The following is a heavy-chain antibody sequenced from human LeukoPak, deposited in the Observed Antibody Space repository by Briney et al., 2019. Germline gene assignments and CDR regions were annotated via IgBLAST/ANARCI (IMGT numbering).Heavy chain of an antibody. CDR2: IYYSGST. J-gene: IGHJ5*02. CDR3: ARDQGGYYYDSSGYFP. D-gene: IGHD3-22*01. Sequence: SETLSLTCTVSGGSISSSSYYWGWIRQPPGKGLEWIGSIYYSGSTYYNPSLKSRVTISVDTSKNQFSLKLSSVTAADTAVYYCARDQGGYYYDSSGYFPWGQGTLVTVSS. V-gene: IGHV4-39*07. CDR1: GGSISSSSYY.